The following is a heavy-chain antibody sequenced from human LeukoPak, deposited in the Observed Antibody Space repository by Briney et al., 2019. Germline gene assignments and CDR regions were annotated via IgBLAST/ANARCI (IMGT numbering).Heavy chain of an antibody. V-gene: IGHV3-72*01. J-gene: IGHJ4*02. CDR3: ATHAGIAAAGRVFDF. CDR1: GXTFSDRY. CDR2: TRNKADSYTT. Sequence: QPGGSLRLSCAASGXTFSDRYMDWIRQAPGKGLEWVGRTRNKADSYTTEYAASVKGRFTISRDDSKNSLYLQMNSLKTEDTAVYYCATHAGIAAAGRVFDFWGQGTPVTVSS. D-gene: IGHD6-13*01.